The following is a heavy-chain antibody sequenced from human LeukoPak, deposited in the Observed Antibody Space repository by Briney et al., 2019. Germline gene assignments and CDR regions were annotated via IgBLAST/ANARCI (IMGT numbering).Heavy chain of an antibody. Sequence: SGPTLVNPTQTLTLTCTFSGFSLSTSGMCVSWIRQPPGKALEWLALIDWDDDKYYSTSLKTRLTISKDTSKNQVVLTMTNMDPVDTATSYCARTTIITPRTPYYFDYWGQGTLVTVSS. CDR3: ARTTIITPRTPYYFDY. CDR2: IDWDDDK. V-gene: IGHV2-70*01. CDR1: GFSLSTSGMC. D-gene: IGHD5-12*01. J-gene: IGHJ4*02.